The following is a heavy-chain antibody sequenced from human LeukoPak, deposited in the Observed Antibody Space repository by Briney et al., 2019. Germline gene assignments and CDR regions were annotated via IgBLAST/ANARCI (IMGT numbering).Heavy chain of an antibody. D-gene: IGHD4-23*01. J-gene: IGHJ4*02. CDR3: AREADYGGKSAEFDF. Sequence: SQTLSLTCAIYGDSVSSNNAAWTWIRQSPSRGLEWLVRTYYRSKSSNDYTVSVQSRITINPDTSKNQFSLHLSSVTPEDMAVYYCAREADYGGKSAEFDFWGQGTLVTVSS. CDR2: TYYRSKSSN. CDR1: GDSVSSNNAA. V-gene: IGHV6-1*01.